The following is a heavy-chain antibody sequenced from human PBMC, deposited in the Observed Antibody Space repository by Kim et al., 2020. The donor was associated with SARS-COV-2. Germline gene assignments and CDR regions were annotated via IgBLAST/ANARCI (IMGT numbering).Heavy chain of an antibody. CDR1: GFTFSSYG. V-gene: IGHV3-30*18. Sequence: GGSLRLSCAASGFTFSSYGMHWVRQAPGKGLEWVADISYDGSNKYYADSVKGRFTISRDKSKNTLYLQMNSLRAEDTAVYYCAKDFVVVPAAILYYGMDVWGQGTTVTVSS. J-gene: IGHJ6*02. CDR3: AKDFVVVPAAILYYGMDV. CDR2: ISYDGSNK. D-gene: IGHD2-2*01.